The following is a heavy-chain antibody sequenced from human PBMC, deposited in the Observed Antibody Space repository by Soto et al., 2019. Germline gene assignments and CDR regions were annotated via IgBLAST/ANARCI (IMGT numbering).Heavy chain of an antibody. J-gene: IGHJ4*02. V-gene: IGHV3-48*02. D-gene: IGHD3-22*01. Sequence: EVQLVESGGGLVQPGGSLRLYCAASGFTFSSYSMNWVRQAPGKGLEWVSYISSSSSTIYYADSVKGRFTISRDNAKNSLYLQMNSLRDEDTAVYYCARDRQRGNYYDSSGYYYVYYFDYWGQGTLVTVSS. CDR2: ISSSSSTI. CDR3: ARDRQRGNYYDSSGYYYVYYFDY. CDR1: GFTFSSYS.